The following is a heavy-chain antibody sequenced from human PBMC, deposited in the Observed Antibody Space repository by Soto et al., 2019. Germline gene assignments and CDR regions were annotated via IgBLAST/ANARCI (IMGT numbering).Heavy chain of an antibody. D-gene: IGHD6-13*01. Sequence: ASVKGSCKASGYTFTSYDINWVRQATGQGLEWMGWMNPNSGNTGYAQKFQGRVTMTRNTSISTAYMELSSLRSEDTAVYYCARRYSSSWYTAIGWFDPWGQGTLVTVSS. J-gene: IGHJ5*02. CDR2: MNPNSGNT. CDR1: GYTFTSYD. V-gene: IGHV1-8*01. CDR3: ARRYSSSWYTAIGWFDP.